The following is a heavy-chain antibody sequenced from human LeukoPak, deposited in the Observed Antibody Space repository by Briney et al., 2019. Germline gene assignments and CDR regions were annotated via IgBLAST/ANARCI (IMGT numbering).Heavy chain of an antibody. CDR1: GGSISSSTYY. CDR3: ARLYYYYYMDV. V-gene: IGHV4-39*07. CDR2: IYYSGST. J-gene: IGHJ6*03. Sequence: PSETLSLTCTVPGGSISSSTYYWGWIRQPPGKGLEWIGSIYYSGSTYYNPSLKSRVTISVDTSKNQFSLKLSSVTAADTAVYYCARLYYYYYMDVWGKGTTVTVSS.